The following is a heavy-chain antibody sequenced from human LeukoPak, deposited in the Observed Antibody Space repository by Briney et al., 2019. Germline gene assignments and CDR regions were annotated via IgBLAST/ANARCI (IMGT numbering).Heavy chain of an antibody. V-gene: IGHV3-7*03. D-gene: IGHD3-16*01. CDR1: GFTFTNYW. J-gene: IGHJ6*02. Sequence: QAGGSLRLSCAASGFTFTNYWMHWVRQAPGKGLEWVASINHNGNVNYYVDSVKGRFTISRDSAKNSLYLQMSNLRAEDTAVYFCARGGGLDVWGQGATVTVSS. CDR2: INHNGNVN. CDR3: ARGGGLDV.